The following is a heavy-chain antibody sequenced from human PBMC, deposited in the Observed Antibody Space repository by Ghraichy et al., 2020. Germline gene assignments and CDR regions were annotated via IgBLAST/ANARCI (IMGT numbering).Heavy chain of an antibody. D-gene: IGHD5-12*01. J-gene: IGHJ4*02. CDR2: IFYIGST. CDR1: GGSVSSGSYY. V-gene: IGHV4-61*01. Sequence: SETLSLTCSVSGGSVSSGSYYWSWIRQPPGKGLEWIGHIFYIGSTNYNPSLKSRVTISIDTSKKKFSLNLSSVTAADTAVYYCARLRFGYYYFDYWGRGTLVTVSS. CDR3: ARLRFGYYYFDY.